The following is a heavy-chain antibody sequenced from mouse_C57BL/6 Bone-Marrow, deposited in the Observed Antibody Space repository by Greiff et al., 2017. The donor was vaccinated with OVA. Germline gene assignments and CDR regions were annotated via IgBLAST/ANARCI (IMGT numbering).Heavy chain of an antibody. CDR1: GYTFTSYW. V-gene: IGHV1-69*01. Sequence: QVQLQQPGAELVMPGASVKLSCKASGYTFTSYWMHWVKQRPGQGLEWIGEIDPSDSYTNYNQKFKGKSTLTVDKSSSTAYMQLSSLTSEDSAVYYCARPFDDWGQGTTLTVSS. J-gene: IGHJ2*01. CDR3: ARPFDD. CDR2: IDPSDSYT.